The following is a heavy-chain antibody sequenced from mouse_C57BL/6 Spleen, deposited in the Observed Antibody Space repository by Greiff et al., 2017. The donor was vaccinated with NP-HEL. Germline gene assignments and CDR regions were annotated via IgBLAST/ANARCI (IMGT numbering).Heavy chain of an antibody. Sequence: EVKVVESGGGLVKPGGSLKLSCAASGFTFSDYGMHWVRQAPEKGLEWVAYISSGSSTIYYADTVKGRFTISRDNAKNTLFLQMTSLRSEDTAMYYCARREYSNYAMDYWGQGTSVTVSS. D-gene: IGHD2-5*01. CDR1: GFTFSDYG. J-gene: IGHJ4*01. CDR3: ARREYSNYAMDY. CDR2: ISSGSSTI. V-gene: IGHV5-17*01.